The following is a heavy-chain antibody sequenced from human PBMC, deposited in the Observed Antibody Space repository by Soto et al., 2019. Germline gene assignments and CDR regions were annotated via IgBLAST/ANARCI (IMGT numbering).Heavy chain of an antibody. CDR3: AREGVPTDAFDI. Sequence: SVEVCCKASGGTFGSCASRWVRQAPGQGLEWMGGIIPIFGTANYAQKFQGRVTITADESTSTAYMELSSLRSEDTAVYYCAREGVPTDAFDIWGQGTMVTVSS. J-gene: IGHJ3*02. CDR1: GGTFGSCA. D-gene: IGHD2-2*01. CDR2: IIPIFGTA. V-gene: IGHV1-69*13.